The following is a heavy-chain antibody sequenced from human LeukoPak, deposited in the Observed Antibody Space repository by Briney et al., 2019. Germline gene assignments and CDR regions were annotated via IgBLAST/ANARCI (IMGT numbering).Heavy chain of an antibody. CDR2: IYHTGTT. CDR1: GGSFSGFY. Sequence: SETLSLTCTVSGGSFSGFYCSWIRHPPGKRLEWIGYIYHTGTTNYSPSLKSRVTISVDTSKSQCSLKLNSVTAADTAVYYCARQIRFLEWLFDYWGQGTLVTVSS. J-gene: IGHJ4*02. D-gene: IGHD3-3*01. V-gene: IGHV4-59*08. CDR3: ARQIRFLEWLFDY.